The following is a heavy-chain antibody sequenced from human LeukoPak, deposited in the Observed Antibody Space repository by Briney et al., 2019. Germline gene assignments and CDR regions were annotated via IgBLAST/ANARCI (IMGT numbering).Heavy chain of an antibody. CDR1: GFTVSSNY. Sequence: GGSLRLSCAASGFTVSSNYMSWVRQAPGKGLEWVSVIYSGGSTYYADSEKGRFTISRDNSKNTLYLQMNSLRAEDTAVYYCARAISTNWSYYDYWGQGTLVTVSS. V-gene: IGHV3-66*01. CDR3: ARAISTNWSYYDY. J-gene: IGHJ4*02. CDR2: IYSGGST. D-gene: IGHD1-1*01.